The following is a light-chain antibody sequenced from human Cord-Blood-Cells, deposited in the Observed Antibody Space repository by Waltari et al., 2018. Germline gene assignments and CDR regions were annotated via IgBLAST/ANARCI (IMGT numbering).Light chain of an antibody. V-gene: IGKV4-1*01. CDR3: QQYYSTPWT. Sequence: DIVMTQSPDSLAVSLGERATINCKFSLSVLYSSNNKNYLAWYQQKPGRPPKLLIYWASTRESGVPDRFSGSGSGTDFTLTISSLQAEDVAVYYCQQYYSTPWTFGQGTKVEIK. CDR1: LSVLYSSNNKNY. CDR2: WAS. J-gene: IGKJ1*01.